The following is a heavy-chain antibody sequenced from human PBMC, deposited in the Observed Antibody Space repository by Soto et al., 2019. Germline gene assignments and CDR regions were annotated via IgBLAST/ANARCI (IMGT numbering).Heavy chain of an antibody. CDR2: IYYSGST. J-gene: IGHJ6*02. D-gene: IGHD3-3*01. Sequence: SETLSLTCTVSGGSISSSSYYWGWIRQPPGKGLEWIGSIYYSGSTYYNPSLKSRVTISVDTSKNQFSLKLSSVTAADTAVYYCAMECLLTGGRGDYYYGRDVGGQGTTVTVSS. CDR1: GGSISSSSYY. V-gene: IGHV4-39*01. CDR3: AMECLLTGGRGDYYYGRDV.